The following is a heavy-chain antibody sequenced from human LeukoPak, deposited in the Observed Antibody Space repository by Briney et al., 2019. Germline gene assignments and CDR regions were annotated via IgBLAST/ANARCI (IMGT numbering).Heavy chain of an antibody. V-gene: IGHV3-23*01. CDR2: ISGSGGST. Sequence: GGSLRLSCAASGFTFSSYAMSWVRQAPGKGLEWVSAISGSGGSTYYADSVKGRFTISRDNAKNSLYLQVNSLRAEDTAVYYCARADYGDWFDPWGQGTLVTVSS. CDR1: GFTFSSYA. CDR3: ARADYGDWFDP. J-gene: IGHJ5*02. D-gene: IGHD4-17*01.